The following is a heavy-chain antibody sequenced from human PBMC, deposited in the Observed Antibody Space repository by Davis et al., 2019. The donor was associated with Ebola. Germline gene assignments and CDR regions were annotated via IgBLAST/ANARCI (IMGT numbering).Heavy chain of an antibody. Sequence: PGGSLRLSCAASGFTFSSYAMPWVRQAPGKALEWVAVISYDGSNKYYADSVKGRFIISRDNSKNTLYLQMNSLRAEDTAVYYCAKDFIRGITMVRGVAFQDYWGQGTLVTASS. J-gene: IGHJ4*02. D-gene: IGHD3-10*01. V-gene: IGHV3-30-3*01. CDR3: AKDFIRGITMVRGVAFQDY. CDR1: GFTFSSYA. CDR2: ISYDGSNK.